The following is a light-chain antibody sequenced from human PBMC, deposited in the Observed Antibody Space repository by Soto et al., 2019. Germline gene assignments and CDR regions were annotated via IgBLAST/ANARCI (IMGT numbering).Light chain of an antibody. Sequence: DIQMTQSPSTLSASVGDRVTITCRASQSIIPWLAWYQQRPGEAPKLLIYKASSLESWVPSRFSGSVSGKEFPVTRSRLRTDDGESYYRQQHATYWTFGQGTKLEIK. CDR1: QSIIPW. CDR2: KAS. V-gene: IGKV1-5*03. J-gene: IGKJ1*01. CDR3: QQHATYWT.